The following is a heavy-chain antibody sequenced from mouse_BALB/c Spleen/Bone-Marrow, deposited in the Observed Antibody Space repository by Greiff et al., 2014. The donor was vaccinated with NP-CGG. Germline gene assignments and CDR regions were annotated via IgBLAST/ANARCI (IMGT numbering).Heavy chain of an antibody. CDR2: IRLKSNNYAT. D-gene: IGHD2-10*02. CDR3: TRRGYGNDY. Sequence: EVMLVESGGGLVQPGGSMKLSCVASGFTFSNYWMSWVRQSPEKGLEWVAEIRLKSNNYATHYAESVKGRFTISRDDSKSSVYQQMNNLRAEDTGIYYCTRRGYGNDYWGQGTTLTVSS. CDR1: GFTFSNYW. J-gene: IGHJ2*01. V-gene: IGHV6-6*02.